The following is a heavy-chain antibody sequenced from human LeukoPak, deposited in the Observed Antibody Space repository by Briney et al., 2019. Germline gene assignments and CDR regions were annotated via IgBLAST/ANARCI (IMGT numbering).Heavy chain of an antibody. CDR2: INPNSGGT. CDR3: ARFPFAQGGY. V-gene: IGHV1-2*02. CDR1: GGTFSTYA. Sequence: ASVKVSCKASGGTFSTYAINWVRQAPGQGLEWMGGINPNSGGTNYAQKFQGRVTMTRDTSISTAYMELSRLRSDDTAVYYCARFPFAQGGYWGQGTLVTVSS. J-gene: IGHJ4*02.